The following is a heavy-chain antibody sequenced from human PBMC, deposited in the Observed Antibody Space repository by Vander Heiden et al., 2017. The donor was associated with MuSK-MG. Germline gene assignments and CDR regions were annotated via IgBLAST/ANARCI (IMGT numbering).Heavy chain of an antibody. V-gene: IGHV3-23*01. D-gene: IGHD1-1*01. CDR3: AKVASGAGTYYFDY. Sequence: EVQLLESGGGLVQPGGSLRLSCTTSGFTFSNYAMRWVRQAPGKGLEWVSAISGGAATTYYADSVKGRFTISRDNSRNTLYLQMKRMRAEDTAVYYCAKVASGAGTYYFDYWGQGTLVTVSS. CDR2: ISGGAATT. J-gene: IGHJ4*02. CDR1: GFTFSNYA.